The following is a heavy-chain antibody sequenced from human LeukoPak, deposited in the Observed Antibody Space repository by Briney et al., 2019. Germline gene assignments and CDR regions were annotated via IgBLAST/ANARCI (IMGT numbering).Heavy chain of an antibody. D-gene: IGHD1-1*01. J-gene: IGHJ4*02. CDR2: IYYTGNT. CDR3: TRVEVHGQSDY. CDR1: GGSINNYY. V-gene: IGHV4-59*01. Sequence: SETLSLTCTVSGGSINNYYWSWIRQPPGKGLDWIGYIYYTGNTTYNPSLNSRVTISVDTSKNQFSLELRSVTAADTAVYYCTRVEVHGQSDYWGQGTLVTVSS.